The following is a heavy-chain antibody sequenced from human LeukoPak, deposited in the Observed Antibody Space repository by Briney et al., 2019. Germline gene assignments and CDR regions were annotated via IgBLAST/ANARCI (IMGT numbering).Heavy chain of an antibody. Sequence: ASVKVSCKASGGTFSSYAISWVRQAPGQGLEWMGWINTNTGNPTYAQGFTGRFVFSLDTSVSTAYLQISSLKAEDTAVYYCAGDVWFGTYYFDYWGQGTLVTVSS. V-gene: IGHV7-4-1*02. D-gene: IGHD3-10*01. CDR3: AGDVWFGTYYFDY. J-gene: IGHJ4*02. CDR1: GGTFSSYA. CDR2: INTNTGNP.